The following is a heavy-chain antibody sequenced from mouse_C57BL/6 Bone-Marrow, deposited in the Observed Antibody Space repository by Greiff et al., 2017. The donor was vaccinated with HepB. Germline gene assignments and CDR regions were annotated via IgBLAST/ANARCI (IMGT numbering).Heavy chain of an antibody. CDR2: ISDGGSYT. V-gene: IGHV5-4*01. Sequence: EVQRVESGGGLVKPGGSLKLSCAASGFTFSSYAMSWVRQTPEKRLEWVATISDGGSYTYYPDNVKGRFTISRDNAKNNLYLQMSHLKSEDTAMYYCARDRGYYYGSSQPWYFDVWGTGTTVTVSS. CDR1: GFTFSSYA. D-gene: IGHD1-1*01. CDR3: ARDRGYYYGSSQPWYFDV. J-gene: IGHJ1*03.